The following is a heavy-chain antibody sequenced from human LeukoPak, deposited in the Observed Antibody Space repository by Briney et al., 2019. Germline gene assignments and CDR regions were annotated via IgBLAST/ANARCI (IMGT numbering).Heavy chain of an antibody. D-gene: IGHD3-16*01. CDR1: GGSVTSGIYH. Sequence: SETLSLTCTDSGGSVTSGIYHWGWIRQSPGKGLEWIGSVYFDGGTHYNPSLQSRVTISIDTSKNQFSLRLSSVTAADTALYYCARDHYYDGRGRFDPWGQGTLVTVSS. J-gene: IGHJ5*02. V-gene: IGHV4-39*07. CDR3: ARDHYYDGRGRFDP. CDR2: VYFDGGT.